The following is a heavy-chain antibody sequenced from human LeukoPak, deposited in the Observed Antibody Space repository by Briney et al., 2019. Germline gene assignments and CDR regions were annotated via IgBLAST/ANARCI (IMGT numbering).Heavy chain of an antibody. J-gene: IGHJ4*02. CDR1: GVSVTTYY. V-gene: IGHV4-59*02. CDR2: IYYSGSS. Sequence: PSETLSLTCAVSGVSVTTYYWSWIRQPPGKGLEWIGNIYYSGSSHYNPSLKSRVTISLDTSKNQLSLKLSSVTAADTAVYYCARTYDSSGYYSDGFDYWGQGTLVTVSS. CDR3: ARTYDSSGYYSDGFDY. D-gene: IGHD3-22*01.